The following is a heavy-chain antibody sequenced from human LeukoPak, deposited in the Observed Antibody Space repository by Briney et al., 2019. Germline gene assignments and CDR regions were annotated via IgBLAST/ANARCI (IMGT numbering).Heavy chain of an antibody. CDR3: ARDQGSGAAAGRLFDY. CDR2: ISAYNGNT. D-gene: IGHD6-13*01. Sequence: ASVKVSCKASGYTFTSYGISWVRQAPGQGLEWMGWISAYNGNTNYAQKLQGGVTMTTDTSTSTAYMELRSLRSDDTAVYYCARDQGSGAAAGRLFDYWGQGTLVTVSS. V-gene: IGHV1-18*01. CDR1: GYTFTSYG. J-gene: IGHJ4*02.